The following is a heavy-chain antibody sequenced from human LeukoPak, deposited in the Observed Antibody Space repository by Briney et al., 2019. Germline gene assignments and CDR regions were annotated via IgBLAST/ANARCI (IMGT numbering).Heavy chain of an antibody. CDR1: GGSIYTGDYY. CDR2: LFYSGNM. V-gene: IGHV4-39*07. D-gene: IGHD5-12*01. Sequence: SETLSLTCTVSGGSIYTGDYYWAWIRQPPGKGLEWIGSLFYSGNMYYSPSLKSRVTMSVDTSKNQFSLKLSSVTAADTAVYYCARGYSGYDYYFDYWGQGTLVTVSS. J-gene: IGHJ4*02. CDR3: ARGYSGYDYYFDY.